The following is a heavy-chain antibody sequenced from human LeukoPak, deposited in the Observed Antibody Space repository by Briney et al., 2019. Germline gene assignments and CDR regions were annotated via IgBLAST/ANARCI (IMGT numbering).Heavy chain of an antibody. CDR1: GFTFSSYG. V-gene: IGHV3-30*03. CDR3: ASFSYYDSSGFDY. D-gene: IGHD3-22*01. J-gene: IGHJ4*02. CDR2: ISYDGSNK. Sequence: SGGSLRLSCAASGFTFSSYGMHWVRQAPGKGLEWVAVISYDGSNKYYADSVKGRFTISRDNSKNTLYLQMTGLRAEETAVYYCASFSYYDSSGFDYWGQETLVTVSS.